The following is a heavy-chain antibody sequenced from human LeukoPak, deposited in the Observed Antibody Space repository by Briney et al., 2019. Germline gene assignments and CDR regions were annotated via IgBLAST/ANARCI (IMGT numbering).Heavy chain of an antibody. J-gene: IGHJ6*02. V-gene: IGHV3-23*01. CDR1: GFTFSSYA. Sequence: PGGSLRLSCAASGFTFSSYAMSWVRQAPGKGLEWVSAISGSGGSTYYADSVKGRFTISRDNAKNSLYLQMNSLRAEDTAVYYCARDPRSDSHSYYYYYGMDVWGQGTTVTVSS. CDR2: ISGSGGST. D-gene: IGHD2-15*01. CDR3: ARDPRSDSHSYYYYYGMDV.